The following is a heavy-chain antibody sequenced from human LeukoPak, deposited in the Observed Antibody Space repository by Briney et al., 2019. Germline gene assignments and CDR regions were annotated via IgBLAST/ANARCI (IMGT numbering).Heavy chain of an antibody. V-gene: IGHV4-30-2*01. D-gene: IGHD6-13*01. CDR1: GGSIISGSYS. CDR3: ARYSSTWPYWYFDL. Sequence: SQTLSLTCAVSGGSIISGSYSWSWIRQPPGKGLEWIGYISHSGSTYYNPSLKSRVTISVDRSKNQFSLKLTSVTAADTAVYYCARYSSTWPYWYFDLWGRGTLVTVSS. J-gene: IGHJ2*01. CDR2: ISHSGST.